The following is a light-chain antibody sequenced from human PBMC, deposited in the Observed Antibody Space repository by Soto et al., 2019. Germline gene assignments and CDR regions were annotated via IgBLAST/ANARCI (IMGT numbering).Light chain of an antibody. J-gene: IGKJ1*01. CDR1: QSVSSN. V-gene: IGKV3-15*01. Sequence: ETVMTQSPATLSVSPGESATLSCRASQSVSSNLAWYQQRPGQAPRLLIYGASTRATGVPARFSGSGSGTEFTLTISSLQSEDFAVYYCQQYNSWPRTFGQGTKVEIK. CDR3: QQYNSWPRT. CDR2: GAS.